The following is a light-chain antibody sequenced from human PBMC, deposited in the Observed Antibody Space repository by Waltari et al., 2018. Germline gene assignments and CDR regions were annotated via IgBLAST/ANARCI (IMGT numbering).Light chain of an antibody. J-gene: IGLJ1*01. CDR2: EDT. CDR1: EFPRQY. V-gene: IGLV3-10*01. Sequence: SYELTQTPSVSVSLGQTARITRSGPEFPRQYSDWSQQKSGQAPRLVIYEDTKRPSGIPERFSGSSSGTVATLTITGAQVDDEADYYCYSSDSTGLRVFGGGTTVVVL. CDR3: YSSDSTGLRV.